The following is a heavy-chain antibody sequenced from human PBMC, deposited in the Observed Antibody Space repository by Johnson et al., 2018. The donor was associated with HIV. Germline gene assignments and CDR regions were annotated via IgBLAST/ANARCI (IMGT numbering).Heavy chain of an antibody. Sequence: EVQLVESGGGVVQPGRSLRLSCAASGFTVSSNYMSWVRQAPGKGLEWVSGINWNGGSTGYADSVKGRFTISRDNAKNSLYLQMNSLRAEDTALYYCARDRTGGSYPRAVDIWGQGTMVTLSS. J-gene: IGHJ3*02. CDR2: INWNGGST. CDR1: GFTVSSNY. V-gene: IGHV3-20*04. CDR3: ARDRTGGSYPRAVDI. D-gene: IGHD1-26*01.